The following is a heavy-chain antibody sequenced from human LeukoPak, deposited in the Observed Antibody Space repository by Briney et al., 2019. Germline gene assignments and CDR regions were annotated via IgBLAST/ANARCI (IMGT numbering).Heavy chain of an antibody. J-gene: IGHJ6*03. V-gene: IGHV3-74*01. CDR3: ARDGVLRNFDWLFPYYMDV. CDR1: GFTFSYYW. CDR2: IDSDGSST. D-gene: IGHD3-9*01. Sequence: GGSLRLSCAASGFTFSYYWMHWVRQAPGKGLVWVSRIDSDGSSTSYADSVKGRFTSVKGRFTISRDNAKNTLYLQMNSLRAEDTAVYYCARDGVLRNFDWLFPYYMDVWGKGTTVTISS.